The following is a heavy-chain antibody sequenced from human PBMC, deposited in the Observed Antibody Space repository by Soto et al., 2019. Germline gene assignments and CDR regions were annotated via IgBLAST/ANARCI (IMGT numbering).Heavy chain of an antibody. Sequence: PGGSLRLSCVVSGLTVRNSAMNWVRQAPGKWLEWVSGIGSNTLYYEGCVTGPVSISTNNAKITLYMQMESLRAEYTAIYYCAKGSGYKYGSRFDFWGLGTRVTVSS. CDR2: IGSNTL. CDR1: GLTVRNSA. V-gene: IGHV3-23*01. CDR3: AKGSGYKYGSRFDF. J-gene: IGHJ4*02. D-gene: IGHD5-18*01.